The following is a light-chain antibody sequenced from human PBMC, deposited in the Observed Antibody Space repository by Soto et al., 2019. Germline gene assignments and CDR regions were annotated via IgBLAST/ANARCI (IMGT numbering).Light chain of an antibody. V-gene: IGLV2-14*01. Sequence: QSALTQPASVSGSPGQSITISCTGTSSDVGGYNHVSWYQQHPGKAPKLMIYDVSYRPSGVSNRFSGSKSVNTASLTISGLQAEDEADYYCSSYTSSNTVVFGGGTKVTVL. J-gene: IGLJ2*01. CDR1: SSDVGGYNH. CDR3: SSYTSSNTVV. CDR2: DVS.